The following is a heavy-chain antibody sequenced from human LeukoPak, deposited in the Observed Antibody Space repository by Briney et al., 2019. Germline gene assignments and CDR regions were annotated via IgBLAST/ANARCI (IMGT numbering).Heavy chain of an antibody. CDR2: ISNDGSRK. CDR3: ARDRAWNYFDY. Sequence: PGGSLRLSCVASGFTFSNYYMHWVRQAPGKGLEWVAIISNDGSRKYYAHSVEGRFTISRDNSKNTLYLQMDSLRAEDTAVYYCARDRAWNYFDYWGQGTLVTVSS. V-gene: IGHV3-30*03. CDR1: GFTFSNYY. J-gene: IGHJ4*02. D-gene: IGHD3-3*01.